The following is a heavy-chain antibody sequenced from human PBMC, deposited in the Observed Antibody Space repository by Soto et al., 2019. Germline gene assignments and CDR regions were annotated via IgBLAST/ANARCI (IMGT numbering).Heavy chain of an antibody. D-gene: IGHD1-1*01. J-gene: IGHJ5*02. CDR3: ARGMYMAWCDP. CDR2: ISAYNGNS. CDR1: GYNFIGYG. V-gene: IGHV1-18*01. Sequence: SVKVSCKASGYNFIGYGITWVRQAPGQGLEWMGWISAYNGNSNYAQSLQDRVTMTTDSSTATAYLELRSLRPDDTAVYFCARGMYMAWCDPWGQGTPVTVSS.